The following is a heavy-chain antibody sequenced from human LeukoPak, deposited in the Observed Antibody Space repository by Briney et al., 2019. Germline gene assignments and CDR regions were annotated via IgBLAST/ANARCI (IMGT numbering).Heavy chain of an antibody. V-gene: IGHV1-69*02. D-gene: IGHD5-24*01. CDR3: ARAPKDGYNQRYFDY. CDR2: IIPILGIA. J-gene: IGHJ4*02. Sequence: RWASVKVSCKASGGTFSSYTISWVRQAPGQGLEWMGRIIPILGIANYAQKFQGRVTITADKSTGTAYMELSSLRSEDTAVYYCARAPKDGYNQRYFDYWGQGTLVTVSS. CDR1: GGTFSSYT.